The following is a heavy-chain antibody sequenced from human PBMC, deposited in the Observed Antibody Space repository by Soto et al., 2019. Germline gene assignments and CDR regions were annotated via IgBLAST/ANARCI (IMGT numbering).Heavy chain of an antibody. CDR3: ARARDSTTGTRINTMDV. V-gene: IGHV3-53*02. D-gene: IGHD4-4*01. J-gene: IGHJ6*02. CDR2: IYSDGST. CDR1: GLTVSTNY. Sequence: EVQLVETGGGLIQPGGSLRLSCAASGLTVSTNYLSWVRQAPGKGLEWVSIIYSDGSTFYGGSLRGRFTISRDNSKNTLYLQMDSLRAEDTPVYYCARARDSTTGTRINTMDVWGQGTTVTVSS.